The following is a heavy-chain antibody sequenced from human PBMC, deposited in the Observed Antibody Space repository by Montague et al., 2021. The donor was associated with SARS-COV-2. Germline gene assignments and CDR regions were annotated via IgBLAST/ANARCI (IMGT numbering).Heavy chain of an antibody. J-gene: IGHJ4*02. CDR3: TRLPRGSGTWGYFDY. V-gene: IGHV4-59*08. D-gene: IGHD3-10*01. CDR1: DGSISSYY. CDR2: MHDSGTA. Sequence: SETLSLTCTVSDGSISSYYWYWIRKTPAKGLVWIGYMHDSGTANYNHSLRSRVTLMVDASRNQFSLELSSVTAADTAMYYCTRLPRGSGTWGYFDYWAQGTLVTVSS.